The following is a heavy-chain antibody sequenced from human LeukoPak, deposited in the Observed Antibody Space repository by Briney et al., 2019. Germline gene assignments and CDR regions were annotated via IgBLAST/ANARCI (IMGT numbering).Heavy chain of an antibody. CDR2: ITSSGSSM. CDR3: VSFHRRVVTPATLHY. D-gene: IGHD4-23*01. V-gene: IGHV3-21*04. J-gene: IGHJ4*02. Sequence: PGGSLRLSCEGSGFTFSGYSLNWVRQAPGKGLEWVSSITSSGSSMYYADSVKGRFTISRDNAESSVYLQMNSLRAEDTAVYYCVSFHRRVVTPATLHYWGQGTLVTVSS. CDR1: GFTFSGYS.